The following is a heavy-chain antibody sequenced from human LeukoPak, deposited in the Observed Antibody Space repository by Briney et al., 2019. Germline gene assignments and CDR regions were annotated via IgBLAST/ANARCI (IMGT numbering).Heavy chain of an antibody. D-gene: IGHD2-2*01. Sequence: SETLSLTCTVSGYSISSGHYWGWIRQPPGKGLEWIGSIYNGGSTYYNPSLKNRVTISQDPSKNQFSLNLNSVTAADTAVYYCAKGIVPAAVGGDWGQGILVTVSS. CDR2: IYNGGST. J-gene: IGHJ4*02. CDR1: GYSISSGHY. V-gene: IGHV4-38-2*02. CDR3: AKGIVPAAVGGD.